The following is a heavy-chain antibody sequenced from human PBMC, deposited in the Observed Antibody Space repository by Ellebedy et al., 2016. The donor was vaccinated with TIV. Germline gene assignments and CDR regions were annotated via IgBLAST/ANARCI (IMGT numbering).Heavy chain of an antibody. Sequence: GGSLRLXXAVSGFTFNTYSMNWVRQAPGKGLEWVSYISPIGSPIFYADSVTGRFTISRDNAKNSLYLQMNSLRAEDTAVYYCVPGYSSGWYLDYWGQGTLVTVSS. V-gene: IGHV3-48*01. CDR1: GFTFNTYS. J-gene: IGHJ4*02. D-gene: IGHD6-19*01. CDR2: ISPIGSPI. CDR3: VPGYSSGWYLDY.